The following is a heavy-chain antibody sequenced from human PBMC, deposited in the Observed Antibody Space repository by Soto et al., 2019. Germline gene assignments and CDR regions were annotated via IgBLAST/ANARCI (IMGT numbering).Heavy chain of an antibody. V-gene: IGHV3-30-3*01. CDR1: GFTFSTYA. CDR3: AREYYSGSGSYYAY. Sequence: QVQLVESGGGVVQPGRSLRLSCAASGFTFSTYAIHWVRQAPGKGLEWVAVISHDGSDKYYADSVKGRFTISRDNSKNTVNLQVNSLRAEDTAVYYCAREYYSGSGSYYAYWGQGTLVTVSS. D-gene: IGHD3-10*01. J-gene: IGHJ4*02. CDR2: ISHDGSDK.